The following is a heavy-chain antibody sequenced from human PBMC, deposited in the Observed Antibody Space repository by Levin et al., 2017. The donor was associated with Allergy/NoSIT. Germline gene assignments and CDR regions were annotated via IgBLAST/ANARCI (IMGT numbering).Heavy chain of an antibody. Sequence: PAGGSLRLSCAASGFTFSAYRMNWVRQAPGKGLEWISFISSSSTIIYYADSVKGRFTISRDNAKNSLFLQMNSLRDEDTAVYYCARDWDTSDSTGYYYAFEHWGQGTLVTVSS. J-gene: IGHJ4*02. CDR3: ARDWDTSDSTGYYYAFEH. V-gene: IGHV3-48*02. CDR1: GFTFSAYR. D-gene: IGHD3-22*01. CDR2: ISSSSTII.